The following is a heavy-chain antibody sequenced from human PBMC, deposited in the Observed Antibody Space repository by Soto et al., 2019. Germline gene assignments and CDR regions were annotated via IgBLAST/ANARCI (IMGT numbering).Heavy chain of an antibody. Sequence: GGSLRLSCAASGFTFSSYAMIWVRQAPGKGLEWVSAISGSGGSTYYADSVKGRFTISRDNSKNTLYLQMNSLRAEDTAVYYCAKGRDIVVVPAAMDYYYYYMEVWGKGTTVTVSS. V-gene: IGHV3-23*01. J-gene: IGHJ6*03. CDR3: AKGRDIVVVPAAMDYYYYYMEV. CDR2: ISGSGGST. CDR1: GFTFSSYA. D-gene: IGHD2-2*01.